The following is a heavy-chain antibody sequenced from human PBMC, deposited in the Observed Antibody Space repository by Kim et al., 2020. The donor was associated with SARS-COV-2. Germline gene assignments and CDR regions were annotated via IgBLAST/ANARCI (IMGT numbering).Heavy chain of an antibody. CDR2: INHSGST. V-gene: IGHV4-34*01. D-gene: IGHD1-26*01. J-gene: IGHJ3*02. CDR1: GGSFSGYY. Sequence: SETLSLTCAVYGGSFSGYYWSWIRQPPGKGLEWIGEINHSGSTNYNPSLKSRVTISVDTSKNQFSLKLSSVTAADTAVYYCARSSAVSGSYQTRAFDIWGQGTMVTVSS. CDR3: ARSSAVSGSYQTRAFDI.